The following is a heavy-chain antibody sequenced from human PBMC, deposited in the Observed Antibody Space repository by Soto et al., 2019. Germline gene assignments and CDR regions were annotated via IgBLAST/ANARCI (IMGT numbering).Heavy chain of an antibody. CDR1: GFTFSTYG. V-gene: IGHV3-30*18. J-gene: IGHJ6*02. D-gene: IGHD4-17*01. CDR3: AKDLQSYGDYDYYCYGMDV. CDR2: ISYDGTNK. Sequence: QVQLVESGGGEVQPGRSLTISYAASGFTFSTYGMHWVRQTPGKGLEWVAVISYDGTNKFYSDSVKGRFTISRDNFKNTLTLQMNSLRADDTAVYSCAKDLQSYGDYDYYCYGMDVWGLGTRVTVSS.